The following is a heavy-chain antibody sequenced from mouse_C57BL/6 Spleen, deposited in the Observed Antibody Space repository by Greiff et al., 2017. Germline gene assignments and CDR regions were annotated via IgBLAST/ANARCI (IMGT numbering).Heavy chain of an antibody. CDR1: GYTFTSYW. V-gene: IGHV1-59*01. CDR3: ARNEGNLDD. CDR2: VDPSDSYT. J-gene: IGHJ2*01. Sequence: QVQLQQPGAELVRPGTSVKLSCKASGYTFTSYWMHWVKQRPGQGLGWIGVVDPSDSYTNYNQKFKGKATLTVDTSSSTAYMQLSSLTAEDSAVYSCARNEGNLDDWGQGTTLTVAS.